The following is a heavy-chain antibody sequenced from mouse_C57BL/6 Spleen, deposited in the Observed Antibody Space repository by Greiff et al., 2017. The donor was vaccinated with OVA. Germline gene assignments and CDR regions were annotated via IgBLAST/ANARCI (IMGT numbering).Heavy chain of an antibody. Sequence: QVQLQQPGAELVKPGASVKLSCKASGYTFTSYWMHWVKQRPGGGLEWIGRIDPNSGGTKYNEKFKSKATLTVDKPSSTAYMQLSSLTSEDSAVYYCAREDYYGSSYRYFDVWGKGTSVTVSS. CDR3: AREDYYGSSYRYFDV. V-gene: IGHV1-72*01. J-gene: IGHJ1*03. CDR2: IDPNSGGT. D-gene: IGHD1-1*01. CDR1: GYTFTSYW.